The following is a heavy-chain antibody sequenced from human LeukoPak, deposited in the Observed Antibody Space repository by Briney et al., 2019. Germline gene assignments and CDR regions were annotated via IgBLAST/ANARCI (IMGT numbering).Heavy chain of an antibody. D-gene: IGHD1-26*01. J-gene: IGHJ4*02. CDR1: GFTLSSYW. CDR2: INSDGSST. CDR3: ARDQWIYEWELLPFDY. V-gene: IGHV3-74*01. Sequence: GGSLRLSCAASGFTLSSYWMHWVRQAPGKGLVWVSRINSDGSSTSYADSVKGRFTISRDNAKNTLYLQMNSLRAEDTAVYYCARDQWIYEWELLPFDYWGQGTRVTVSS.